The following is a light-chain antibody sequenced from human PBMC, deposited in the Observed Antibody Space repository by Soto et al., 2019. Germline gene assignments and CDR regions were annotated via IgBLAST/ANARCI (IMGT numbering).Light chain of an antibody. J-gene: IGKJ1*01. CDR1: QSVSSSY. V-gene: IGKV3-20*01. CDR3: QQYGSSHWT. Sequence: EIVLTQSPGTLSLSPGERATLSCRASQSVSSSYLAWYQQNRGQAPRLLIYGASSRAPGIPDRFGGSGSGTDFTLTISRLEPEDFAVYYCQQYGSSHWTFGQGTKVAIK. CDR2: GAS.